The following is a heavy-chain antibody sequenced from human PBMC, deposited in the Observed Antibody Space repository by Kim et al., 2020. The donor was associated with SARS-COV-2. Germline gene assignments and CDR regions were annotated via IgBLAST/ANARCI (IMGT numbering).Heavy chain of an antibody. J-gene: IGHJ4*02. Sequence: SETLSLTCGVYGGSFRGYYWSWIRQPPGKGLEWIGEINHSGSTNYNPSLKSRVTISVDTSKNQFSLKLSSVTAADTAVYYCARLTVGYFDWLLHFDYWGQGTMVTVSS. CDR3: ARLTVGYFDWLLHFDY. CDR2: INHSGST. CDR1: GGSFRGYY. D-gene: IGHD3-9*01. V-gene: IGHV4-34*01.